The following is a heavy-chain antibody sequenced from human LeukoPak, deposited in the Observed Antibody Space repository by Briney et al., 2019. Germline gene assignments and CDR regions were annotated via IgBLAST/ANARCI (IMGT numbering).Heavy chain of an antibody. D-gene: IGHD6-13*01. J-gene: IGHJ4*02. CDR1: GGSISSYD. CDR2: IYYSGST. Sequence: PSETLSLTCTVSGGSISSYDWSWIRLPPGKGLEWIGYIYYSGSTNYNPSLKSRVTISVDTSKNQFSLKLSSVTAADTAVYYCARHPAAAAPGYWGQGTLVTVSS. CDR3: ARHPAAAAPGY. V-gene: IGHV4-59*08.